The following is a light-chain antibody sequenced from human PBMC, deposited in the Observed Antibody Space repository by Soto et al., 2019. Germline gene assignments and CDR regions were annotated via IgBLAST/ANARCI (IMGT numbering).Light chain of an antibody. CDR2: SNN. V-gene: IGLV1-44*01. CDR1: SSNIGSNT. Sequence: QSVLTQPPSASGTPGQRVTISCSGSSSNIGSNTVNWYKQLPGTAPKLLIYSNNQRPSGVPDRFSGSKSGTSASLAISGLQSEDEADYYCAAWDDSLNGLLVFGTGTKLTVL. CDR3: AAWDDSLNGLLV. J-gene: IGLJ1*01.